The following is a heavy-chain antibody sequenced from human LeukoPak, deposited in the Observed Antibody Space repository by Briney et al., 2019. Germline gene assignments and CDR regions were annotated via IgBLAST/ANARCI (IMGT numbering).Heavy chain of an antibody. CDR3: AKHSSSWYRDFDY. CDR2: VSGGGTRT. CDR1: GFTFSSCA. J-gene: IGHJ4*02. D-gene: IGHD6-13*01. Sequence: GGSLRLSCAASGFTFSSCAMSWVRQAPGKGLEWVSAVSGGGTRTYYADAVKGRFTISRDNSKSTLYLQMNSLRAEDAAVYYCAKHSSSWYRDFDYWGQGTLVTVSS. V-gene: IGHV3-23*01.